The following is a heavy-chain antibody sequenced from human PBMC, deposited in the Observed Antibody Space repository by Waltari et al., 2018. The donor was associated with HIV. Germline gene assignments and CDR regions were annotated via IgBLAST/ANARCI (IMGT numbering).Heavy chain of an antibody. CDR1: GFTFSNYA. CDR2: ISGSGGGT. Sequence: EVQLVESGGRLVQPGGSLRLSCAASGFTFSNYAMSWVRQAPGKGLEWVSVISGSGGGTYYEDSVKGRFTSSRDNSKNTLFLQMNSLRAEDTAIYYCAKDPLVDDYGVIWYFDLWGRGTLVTVSS. D-gene: IGHD4-17*01. CDR3: AKDPLVDDYGVIWYFDL. J-gene: IGHJ2*01. V-gene: IGHV3-23*04.